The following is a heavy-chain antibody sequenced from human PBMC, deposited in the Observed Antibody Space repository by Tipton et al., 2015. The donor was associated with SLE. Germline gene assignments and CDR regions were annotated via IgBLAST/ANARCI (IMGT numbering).Heavy chain of an antibody. CDR1: GFTFSTYA. V-gene: IGHV3-23*01. CDR2: ISGSGSSST. J-gene: IGHJ6*01. CDR3: AKRVDETSYYYGRDV. Sequence: SPRLSCAASGFTFSTYAMSWVRQAPGKGLEWVSTISGSGSSSTYYADSVKGRFTISRDNSRNTLYLQMNSVRPEDTAVYYCAKRVDETSYYYGRDVWGQGTTVTVSS.